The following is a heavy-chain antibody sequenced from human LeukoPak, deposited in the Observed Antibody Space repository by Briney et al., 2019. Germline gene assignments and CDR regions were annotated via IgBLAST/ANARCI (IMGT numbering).Heavy chain of an antibody. D-gene: IGHD1-26*01. J-gene: IGHJ3*02. Sequence: GGSLRLSCAASGFPFSSYAMHWVRQAPGKGLEWVALMSYDGSYKYYADSVKGRFTISRDNSKNTLYLQMNSLRAEDTAVYYCARGGSYLSAFDIWGQGTMVTVSS. V-gene: IGHV3-30*14. CDR3: ARGGSYLSAFDI. CDR2: MSYDGSYK. CDR1: GFPFSSYA.